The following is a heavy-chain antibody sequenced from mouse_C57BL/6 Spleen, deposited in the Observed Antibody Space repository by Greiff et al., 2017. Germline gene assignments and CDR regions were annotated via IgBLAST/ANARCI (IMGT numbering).Heavy chain of an antibody. D-gene: IGHD2-4*01. CDR2: FHPYNDDT. CDR3: ARGDLYYDFAY. V-gene: IGHV1-47*01. Sequence: QVQLQQSGAELVKPGASVTMSCKASDYTFTTYPIEWMKQHHGKSLEWIGNFHPYNDDTKYNEKFTGKAALTVEKSSSTVYLELSRLTADCSAVYYCARGDLYYDFAYWGQGTLVTVSA. CDR1: DYTFTTYP. J-gene: IGHJ3*01.